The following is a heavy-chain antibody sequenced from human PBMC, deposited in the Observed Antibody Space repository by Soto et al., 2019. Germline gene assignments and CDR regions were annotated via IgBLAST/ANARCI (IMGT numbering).Heavy chain of an antibody. Sequence: PGGSLRLSCAASGFTFSSYSMNWVRQAPGKGLEWVSSISSSSSYIYYADSVKGRFTISRDNAKNSLYLQMNRLRAEDTAVYYCARDAYSSSWKPNWFDPWGQGTLVTVSS. CDR3: ARDAYSSSWKPNWFDP. J-gene: IGHJ5*02. V-gene: IGHV3-21*01. CDR2: ISSSSSYI. D-gene: IGHD6-13*01. CDR1: GFTFSSYS.